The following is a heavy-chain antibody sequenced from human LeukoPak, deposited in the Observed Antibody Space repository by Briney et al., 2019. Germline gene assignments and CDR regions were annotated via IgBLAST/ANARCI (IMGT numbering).Heavy chain of an antibody. D-gene: IGHD3-22*01. CDR2: INHSGST. CDR3: ARHAPSMYYYDSSGYRDYFDY. V-gene: IGHV4-34*01. Sequence: PSETLSLTCAVYGGSFSGYYWSWIRQPPGKGLEWIGEINHSGSTNYNPSLKSRVTISVDTSKNQFSLKLSSVTAADTAVYYCARHAPSMYYYDSSGYRDYFDYWGQGTLVTVSS. J-gene: IGHJ4*02. CDR1: GGSFSGYY.